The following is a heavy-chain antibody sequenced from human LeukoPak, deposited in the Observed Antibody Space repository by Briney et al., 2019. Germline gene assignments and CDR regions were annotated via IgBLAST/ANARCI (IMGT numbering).Heavy chain of an antibody. Sequence: SETLSLTCTVSGGSISSYYWSWIRQPAGKGLEWIGRIYTSGSTNYNPSLKSRVTMSVDTSKNHLSLKVNSVTAADTAVYYCARGASGTLYDAFDIWGQGTMVTVSS. D-gene: IGHD1-26*01. J-gene: IGHJ3*02. CDR1: GGSISSYY. V-gene: IGHV4-4*07. CDR3: ARGASGTLYDAFDI. CDR2: IYTSGST.